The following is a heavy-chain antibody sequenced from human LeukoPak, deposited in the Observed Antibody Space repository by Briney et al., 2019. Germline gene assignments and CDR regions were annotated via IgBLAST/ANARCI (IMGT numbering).Heavy chain of an antibody. Sequence: PGGTLTLSCAASGFTFSSYAMSWVRQAPGKGLEWVSAISGSGGSTYYADSVKGRYTISRDNSKNTLYLQTNSLRAEDTAVYYCAKEEGVVGAIPFFDPWGQGTLVSVSS. J-gene: IGHJ5*02. V-gene: IGHV3-23*01. CDR1: GFTFSSYA. CDR3: AKEEGVVGAIPFFDP. CDR2: ISGSGGST. D-gene: IGHD1-26*01.